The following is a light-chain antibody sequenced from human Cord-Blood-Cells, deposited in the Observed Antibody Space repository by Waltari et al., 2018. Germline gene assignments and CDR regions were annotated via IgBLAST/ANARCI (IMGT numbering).Light chain of an antibody. Sequence: QSALTQPASVSGPPGPSITLPCPVTSSDGGGYHLVPWYQQHPGKAPKLMIYEGSERPSGVSNRFSGSKSGNTASLTISGLQAEDEADYYCCSYAGSSTWVFGGGTKLTVL. V-gene: IGLV2-23*01. CDR3: CSYAGSSTWV. CDR1: SSDGGGYHL. CDR2: EGS. J-gene: IGLJ3*02.